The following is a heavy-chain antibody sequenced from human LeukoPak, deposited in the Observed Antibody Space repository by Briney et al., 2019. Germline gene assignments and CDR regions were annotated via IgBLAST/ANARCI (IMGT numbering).Heavy chain of an antibody. Sequence: QPGGSLRLSCAASGFTFSSYAMSWVRQAPGKGLEWVALISYDGSYKYYADSVKGRFTISRDNSKNTLYLQMNSLRAEDTAVYYCAKDLGSWADYWGQGTLVTVSS. CDR1: GFTFSSYA. V-gene: IGHV3-30*18. CDR3: AKDLGSWADY. J-gene: IGHJ4*02. CDR2: ISYDGSYK. D-gene: IGHD6-13*01.